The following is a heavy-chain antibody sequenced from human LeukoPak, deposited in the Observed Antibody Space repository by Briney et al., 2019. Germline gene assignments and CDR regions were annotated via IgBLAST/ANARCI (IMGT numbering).Heavy chain of an antibody. V-gene: IGHV1-58*01. Sequence: GASVEVSCKVSGFTFTSSAAQWVRQARGQRLEWIGWIVLGSGNTNYAQKFQERLTITRDMSTATAYMELSSLTSEDTAVYFCAVDQGRPAGDAFDYWGQGTLVTVSS. CDR1: GFTFTSSA. D-gene: IGHD2-2*01. CDR3: AVDQGRPAGDAFDY. J-gene: IGHJ4*02. CDR2: IVLGSGNT.